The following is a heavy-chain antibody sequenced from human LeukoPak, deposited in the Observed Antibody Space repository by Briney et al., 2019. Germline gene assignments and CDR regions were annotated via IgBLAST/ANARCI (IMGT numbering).Heavy chain of an antibody. CDR2: IKQDGSEK. CDR1: GFTLSSYW. CDR3: ARDSGGIAAPGRYYYYFMDV. Sequence: GGSLRLSCAASGFTLSSYWMSWVRQAPGKGLEWVANIKQDGSEKYYVDSVKGRFTISRDNAKNSLYLQMNSLRAEDTAVYYCARDSGGIAAPGRYYYYFMDVWGKGTTVTVSS. J-gene: IGHJ6*03. V-gene: IGHV3-7*01. D-gene: IGHD6-13*01.